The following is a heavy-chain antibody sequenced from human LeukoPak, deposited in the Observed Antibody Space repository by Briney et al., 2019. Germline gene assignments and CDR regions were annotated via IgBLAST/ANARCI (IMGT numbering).Heavy chain of an antibody. CDR1: GGSISSYY. D-gene: IGHD1-26*01. CDR3: ARGMGATREIFDY. CDR2: IYYSGST. Sequence: SETLSLTCTVSGGSISSYYWSWIRQPPGKGLEWIGSIYYSGSTYYNPSLKSRVTISVDTSKNQFSLKLSSVTAADTAVYYCARGMGATREIFDYWGQGTLVTVSS. J-gene: IGHJ4*02. V-gene: IGHV4-59*05.